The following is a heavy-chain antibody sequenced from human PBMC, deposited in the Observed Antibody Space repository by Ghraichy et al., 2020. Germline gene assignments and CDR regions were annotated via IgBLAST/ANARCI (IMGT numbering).Heavy chain of an antibody. CDR2: ISGSGGST. J-gene: IGHJ2*01. CDR3: AKDRGWDNLDWYFDL. V-gene: IGHV3-23*01. D-gene: IGHD1-26*01. CDR1: GFTFSSYA. Sequence: GGSLRLSCAASGFTFSSYAMSWVRQAPGKGLEWVSAISGSGGSTYYADSVKGRFTISRDNSKNTRYLQMNSLRAEDTAVYYCAKDRGWDNLDWYFDLWGRGTLVTVSS.